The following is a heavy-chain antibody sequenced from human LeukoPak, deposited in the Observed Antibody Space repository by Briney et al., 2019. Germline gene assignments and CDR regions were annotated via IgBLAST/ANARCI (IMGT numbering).Heavy chain of an antibody. Sequence: SETLSLTCTVSGGSISSYYWSWIRQPPGKGLEWIGYIYYSGSTNYNPSCKSRVTISVDTSKDQFSLKLSSVTAADTAVYYCARTGLRSPDAFDIWGQGTMVTVSS. J-gene: IGHJ3*02. V-gene: IGHV4-59*01. CDR3: ARTGLRSPDAFDI. CDR1: GGSISSYY. CDR2: IYYSGST. D-gene: IGHD5-12*01.